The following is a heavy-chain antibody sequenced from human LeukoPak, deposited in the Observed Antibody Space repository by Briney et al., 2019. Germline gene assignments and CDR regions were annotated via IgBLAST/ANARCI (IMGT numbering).Heavy chain of an antibody. J-gene: IGHJ6*03. CDR3: ARAGPPYYYYMDV. CDR1: GFTFSSYA. V-gene: IGHV3-23*01. CDR2: ISGSGGST. Sequence: GGSLRLSCAASGFTFSSYAMSWVRQAPGKGLEWVSAISGSGGSTYYADSVKGRFTISRDNAKNSLYLQMNSLRAEDTAVYYCARAGPPYYYYMDVWGKGTTVTISS.